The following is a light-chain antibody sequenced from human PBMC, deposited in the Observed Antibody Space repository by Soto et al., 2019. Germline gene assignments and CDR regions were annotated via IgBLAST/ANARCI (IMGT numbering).Light chain of an antibody. CDR1: QSISDT. CDR3: QQYGRSWT. J-gene: IGKJ1*01. V-gene: IGKV3-20*01. Sequence: EIVTTQSPATLSVSPGGRATLSCRASQSISDTLAWYQQKPGQAPRLLIYGASTRATGIADRFSGGGSGTDFTLTISRLEPEDFAVYHCQQYGRSWTFGQGTKVDIK. CDR2: GAS.